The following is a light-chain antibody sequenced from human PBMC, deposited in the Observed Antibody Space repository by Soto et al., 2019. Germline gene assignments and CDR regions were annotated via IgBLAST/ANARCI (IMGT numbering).Light chain of an antibody. CDR3: ASYTSSRTWV. V-gene: IGLV2-14*01. Sequence: QSALTQPASVSGSPGQSITISCTGTSSDVGAYNYVSWYQQHPGKAPKLMIYEVSSRPSGVSNRFSGSKSGNTASLTISGLQAEDEADYYCASYTSSRTWVFGGGTKVTVL. CDR1: SSDVGAYNY. J-gene: IGLJ3*02. CDR2: EVS.